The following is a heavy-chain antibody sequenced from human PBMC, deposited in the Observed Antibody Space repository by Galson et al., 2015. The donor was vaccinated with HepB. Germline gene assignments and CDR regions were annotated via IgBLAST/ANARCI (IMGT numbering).Heavy chain of an antibody. CDR1: GGTFSSYA. V-gene: IGHV1-69*13. Sequence: SVKVSRKASGGTFSSYAISWVRQAPGQGLEWMGGIIPIFGTANYAQKFQGRVTITADESTSTAYMELSSLRSEDTAVYYCARDPPLTTRRFYFDYWGQGTLVTASS. CDR2: IIPIFGTA. CDR3: ARDPPLTTRRFYFDY. J-gene: IGHJ4*02. D-gene: IGHD4-17*01.